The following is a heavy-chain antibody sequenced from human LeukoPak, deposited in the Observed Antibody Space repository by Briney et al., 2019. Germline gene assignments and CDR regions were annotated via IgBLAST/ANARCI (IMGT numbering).Heavy chain of an antibody. CDR2: IYYSGST. CDR3: AREDYYGDYPGGYFDY. V-gene: IGHV4-39*07. J-gene: IGHJ4*02. CDR1: GGSISSSSYY. Sequence: SETLSLTCTVSGGSISSSSYYWGWIRQPPGEGLEWIGSIYYSGSTYYNPSLKSRVTISVDTSKNQFSLKLSSVTAADTAVYYCAREDYYGDYPGGYFDYWGQGTLVTVSS. D-gene: IGHD4-17*01.